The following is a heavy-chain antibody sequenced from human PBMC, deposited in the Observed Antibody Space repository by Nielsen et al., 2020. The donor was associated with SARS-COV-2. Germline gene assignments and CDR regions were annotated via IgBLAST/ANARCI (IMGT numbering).Heavy chain of an antibody. CDR2: IHYSGST. V-gene: IGHV4-39*01. Sequence: SETLSLTCTASGGSINSSSYYWGWIRQPPGKGLEWIGNIHYSGSTYSNPFLKSRVTISVDTSKNQFSLKLSSVTAADTAVYYCAASVVVTGRPFDYWGQGTLVTVSS. J-gene: IGHJ4*02. CDR3: AASVVVTGRPFDY. CDR1: GGSINSSSYY. D-gene: IGHD2-21*02.